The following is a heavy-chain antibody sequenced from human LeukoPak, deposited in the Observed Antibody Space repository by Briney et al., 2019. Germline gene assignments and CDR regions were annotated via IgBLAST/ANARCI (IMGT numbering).Heavy chain of an antibody. J-gene: IGHJ3*02. CDR2: INSDGSST. V-gene: IGHV3-74*01. Sequence: GGSLRLSCAASGFTFSSYWMQWVRQAAGKGLVWVSRINSDGSSTSYADSVKGRFTISRDNAKNTLYLQMNSLRAEDTAVYYCASIYWYDAFDIWGQGTMVTVSS. D-gene: IGHD2-8*02. CDR3: ASIYWYDAFDI. CDR1: GFTFSSYW.